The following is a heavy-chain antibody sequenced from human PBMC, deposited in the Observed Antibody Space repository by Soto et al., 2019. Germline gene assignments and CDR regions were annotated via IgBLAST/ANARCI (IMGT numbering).Heavy chain of an antibody. J-gene: IGHJ4*02. CDR1: GFTFSSHW. CDR2: INIDGSGT. V-gene: IGHV3-74*01. D-gene: IGHD1-1*01. CDR3: VRGGSDWNGIDY. Sequence: EVQLVESGGGLVQPGGSLRLSCAASGFTFSSHWMHWVRQAPGKGLVWVSRINIDGSGTDYTDSVKGRFTISRDNAKNRLYVQMNNLRVDDTAVYHCVRGGSDWNGIDYWGQGTLVTVSS.